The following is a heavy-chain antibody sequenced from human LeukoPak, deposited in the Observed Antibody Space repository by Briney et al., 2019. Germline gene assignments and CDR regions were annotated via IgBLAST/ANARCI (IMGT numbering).Heavy chain of an antibody. D-gene: IGHD2-2*02. Sequence: ASVKVSCKASGGTFSSYAISWVRQAPGQGLEWMGGIIPIFGTANYAQKFQGRVTITTDESTSTAYMELSSLRSEDTAVYYCASPGYCSSTSCYRSGFQHWGQGTLVTVSS. J-gene: IGHJ1*01. V-gene: IGHV1-69*05. CDR1: GGTFSSYA. CDR2: IIPIFGTA. CDR3: ASPGYCSSTSCYRSGFQH.